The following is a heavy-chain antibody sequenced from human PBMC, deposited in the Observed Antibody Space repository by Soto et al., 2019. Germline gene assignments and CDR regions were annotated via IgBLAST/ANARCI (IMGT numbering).Heavy chain of an antibody. D-gene: IGHD3-16*02. CDR1: GFTFSSYA. CDR2: ISGSGGRT. J-gene: IGHJ6*02. V-gene: IGHV3-23*01. Sequence: EVQLLESGGGLVQPGGSLRLSCAASGFTFSSYAMSWVRQAPGKGLEWVSGISGSGGRTYYADSVKGRFTISRDTSKNPLDLQMNRLRAEDTAVYYCAKGITFGGVIAEYGMDVWGQGTTVTVSS. CDR3: AKGITFGGVIAEYGMDV.